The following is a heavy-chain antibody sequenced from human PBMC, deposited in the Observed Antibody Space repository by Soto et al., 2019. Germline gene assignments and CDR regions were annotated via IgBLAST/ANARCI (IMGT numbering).Heavy chain of an antibody. CDR3: ARAIGYYGMDV. V-gene: IGHV3-74*01. Sequence: SLRLSCAASGFSFSNCWMHWVRQAPGMGLVWVPHINSDGSSTTYADSVKGRFTISRDNAKNTLYLQMNSLRAEDTAVYYCARAIGYYGMDVWGQGTTVTVSS. CDR2: INSDGSST. D-gene: IGHD3-22*01. CDR1: GFSFSNCW. J-gene: IGHJ6*02.